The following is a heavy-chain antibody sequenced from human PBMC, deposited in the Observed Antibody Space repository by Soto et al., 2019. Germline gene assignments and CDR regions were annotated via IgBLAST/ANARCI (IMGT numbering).Heavy chain of an antibody. CDR2: IYYSGST. CDR3: ARHVGLLGRIAALDY. CDR1: GGSISSSSYY. Sequence: SETLSLTCTVSGGSISSSSYYWGWIRQPPGKGLEWIGSIYYSGSTYYNPSLKSRVTISVDTSKNQFSLKLSSVTAADTAVYYCARHVGLLGRIAALDYWGQGTLVTVSS. V-gene: IGHV4-39*01. J-gene: IGHJ4*02. D-gene: IGHD6-13*01.